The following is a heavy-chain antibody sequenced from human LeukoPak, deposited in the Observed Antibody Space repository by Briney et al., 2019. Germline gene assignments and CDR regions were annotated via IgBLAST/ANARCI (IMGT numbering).Heavy chain of an antibody. J-gene: IGHJ4*02. CDR2: IYYSGST. Sequence: NPSETLSLTCTVSGGSISSYYWSWIRQPPGKGLEWIGYIYYSGSTNYNPSLKSRVTISVDTSKNQFSLKLSSVTAADTAVYYCARGRRTMATIGDYWGQGTLVTVSS. CDR3: ARGRRTMATIGDY. D-gene: IGHD5-24*01. V-gene: IGHV4-59*01. CDR1: GGSISSYY.